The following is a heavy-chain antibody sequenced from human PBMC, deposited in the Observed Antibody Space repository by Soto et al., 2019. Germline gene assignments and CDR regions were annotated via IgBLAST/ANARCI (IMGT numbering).Heavy chain of an antibody. Sequence: SVKVSCKAFGYTFTSYYMHCVRQAPGQGLEWMGIINPISGSTNYAQKFQGRVTVTRDTSTSTVYMELSSLRSEDTAVYYCARGVLLWFGELLLSLDYWGQGTLVTVSS. CDR3: ARGVLLWFGELLLSLDY. V-gene: IGHV1-46*03. D-gene: IGHD3-10*01. CDR1: GYTFTSYY. CDR2: INPISGST. J-gene: IGHJ4*02.